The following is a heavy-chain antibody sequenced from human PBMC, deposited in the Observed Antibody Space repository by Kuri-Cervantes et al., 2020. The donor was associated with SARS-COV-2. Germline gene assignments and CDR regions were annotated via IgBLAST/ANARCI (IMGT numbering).Heavy chain of an antibody. J-gene: IGHJ5*02. CDR2: VNHNGGA. Sequence: ESLKISCAIYCGSLSGSYWSWIRQSPGERLEWIGKVNHNGGANYNPSLRSRVTISVDPSKAQFSLNLISVTAADTAVYYCARDNYYYDSSMTNWFDPWGLGTLVTVSS. CDR3: ARDNYYYDSSMTNWFDP. CDR1: CGSLSGSY. D-gene: IGHD3-22*01. V-gene: IGHV4-34*01.